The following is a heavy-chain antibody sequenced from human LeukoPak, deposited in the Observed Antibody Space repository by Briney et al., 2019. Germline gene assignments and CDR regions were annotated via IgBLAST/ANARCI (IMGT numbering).Heavy chain of an antibody. CDR2: IYSGGST. V-gene: IGHV3-53*01. D-gene: IGHD3-10*01. CDR3: ARVVYLDY. Sequence: GRSLRLSCAASGFTFSSYAMHWVRQAPGKGLEWVSVIYSGGSTYYADSVKGRFTISRDNSKNTLYLQMNSLRAEDTAVYYCARVVYLDYWGQGTLVTVSS. J-gene: IGHJ4*02. CDR1: GFTFSSYA.